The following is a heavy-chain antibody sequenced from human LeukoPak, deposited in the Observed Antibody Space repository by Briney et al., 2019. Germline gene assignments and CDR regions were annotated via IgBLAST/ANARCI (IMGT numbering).Heavy chain of an antibody. J-gene: IGHJ4*02. CDR3: ARGGLYGDY. D-gene: IGHD4-17*01. Sequence: GGPLRLSCAASGFTFSSYWMHWVRQTPGKGLVWVSRINSDGSSTTYADSVKGRFTISRDNAKNTLYLQMNSLRAEDTAVYYCARGGLYGDYWGQGTLVTVSS. V-gene: IGHV3-74*01. CDR1: GFTFSSYW. CDR2: INSDGSST.